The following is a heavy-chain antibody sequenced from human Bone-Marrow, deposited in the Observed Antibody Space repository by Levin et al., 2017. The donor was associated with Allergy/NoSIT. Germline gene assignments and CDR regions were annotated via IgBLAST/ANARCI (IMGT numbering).Heavy chain of an antibody. CDR2: ISWNSGSI. V-gene: IGHV3-9*01. CDR1: GFTFDDYA. CDR3: AKDMGYSYGYYYYGMDV. J-gene: IGHJ6*02. D-gene: IGHD5-18*01. Sequence: GGSLRLSCAASGFTFDDYAMHWVRQAPGKGLEWVSGISWNSGSIGYADSVKGRFTISRDNAKNSLYLQMNSLRAEDTALYYCAKDMGYSYGYYYYGMDVWGQGTTVTVSS.